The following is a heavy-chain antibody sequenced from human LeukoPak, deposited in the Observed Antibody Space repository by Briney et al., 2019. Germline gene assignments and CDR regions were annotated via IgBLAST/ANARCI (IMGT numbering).Heavy chain of an antibody. CDR2: ISSSGGST. CDR3: AKDIYTIDAFDI. J-gene: IGHJ3*02. Sequence: AGGSLRLSCAVSGFTFSNYGMSWVRQAPGKGLEWVSVISSSGGSTYYADSVKGRFTISRDTSNNTLYLQMKSLRAEDTAVYYCAKDIYTIDAFDIWGQGTMVTVSS. CDR1: GFTFSNYG. V-gene: IGHV3-23*01. D-gene: IGHD3-16*01.